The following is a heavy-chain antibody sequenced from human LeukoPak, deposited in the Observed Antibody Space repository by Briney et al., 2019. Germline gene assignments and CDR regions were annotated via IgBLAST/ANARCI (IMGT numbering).Heavy chain of an antibody. CDR3: ARDPPLYSRGWYFRARVFDY. CDR2: INHSGST. V-gene: IGHV4-34*01. CDR1: GGSFSGYY. Sequence: SETLSLACAVYGGSFSGYYWSWIRQPPGKGLEWIGEINHSGSTNYNPSLKSRVTISVDTSKHQFSLKLSSVTAADTAVYYCARDPPLYSRGWYFRARVFDYWGQGTLVSVSS. J-gene: IGHJ4*02. D-gene: IGHD6-19*01.